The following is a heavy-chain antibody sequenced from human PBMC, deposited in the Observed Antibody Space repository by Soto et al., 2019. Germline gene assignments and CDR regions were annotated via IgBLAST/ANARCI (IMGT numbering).Heavy chain of an antibody. Sequence: SETLSLTCAVYGGSFSGYYWSWIRQPPGKGLEWIGEINHSGSTNYNPSLKSRVTISVDTSKNQFSLKLSSVTAADTAVYYCAREGYYYGSGSYGASRYYYYMDVWGKGTTVTVSS. CDR1: GGSFSGYY. J-gene: IGHJ6*03. D-gene: IGHD3-10*01. CDR3: AREGYYYGSGSYGASRYYYYMDV. CDR2: INHSGST. V-gene: IGHV4-34*01.